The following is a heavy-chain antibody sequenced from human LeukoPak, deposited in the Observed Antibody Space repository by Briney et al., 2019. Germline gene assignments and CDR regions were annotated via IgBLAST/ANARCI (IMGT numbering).Heavy chain of an antibody. CDR3: ARHQTNARESYYSQSYYYYMDI. J-gene: IGHJ6*03. CDR1: GGSISSYY. D-gene: IGHD3-10*01. V-gene: IGHV4-34*01. CDR2: INHSGST. Sequence: PSETLSLTCTVSGGSISSYYWSWIRQPPGKGLEWIGEINHSGSTNYNPSLKSRVTISVDTSKNQFSLKLSSVTAADTAVYYCARHQTNARESYYSQSYYYYMDIWGKGTTVTISS.